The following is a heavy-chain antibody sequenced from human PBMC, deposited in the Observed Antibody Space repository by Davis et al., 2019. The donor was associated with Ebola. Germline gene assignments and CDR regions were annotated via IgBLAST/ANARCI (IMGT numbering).Heavy chain of an antibody. Sequence: ESLNTPCKGPGYIFTRYWISWVRQLPGKGLEWMGQIDPTDSYTNYSPSFQGHVTISADKSISTAYLQWSSLKASDTAIYYCARRVTTLTTSAMDVWGQGTAVTVSS. V-gene: IGHV5-10-1*01. J-gene: IGHJ6*02. CDR3: ARRVTTLTTSAMDV. CDR1: GYIFTRYW. CDR2: IDPTDSYT. D-gene: IGHD4-11*01.